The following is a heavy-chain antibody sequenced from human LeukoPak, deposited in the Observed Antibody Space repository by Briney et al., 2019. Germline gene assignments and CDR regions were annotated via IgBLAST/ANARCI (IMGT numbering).Heavy chain of an antibody. CDR2: ISGSGGST. J-gene: IGHJ4*02. Sequence: GGSLRLSCAASGFTFSFAAMTWVRQGPGKGLEWVSAISGSGGSTYYADSVKGRFTISRDNSKNTLYLQMNSLRAEDTAVYYCAKDLAGSGSYSFDYWGQGTLVTVSS. D-gene: IGHD1-26*01. CDR1: GFTFSFAA. CDR3: AKDLAGSGSYSFDY. V-gene: IGHV3-23*01.